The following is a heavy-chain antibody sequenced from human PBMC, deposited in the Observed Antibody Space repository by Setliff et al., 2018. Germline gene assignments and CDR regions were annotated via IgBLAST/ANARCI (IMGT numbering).Heavy chain of an antibody. D-gene: IGHD3-22*01. CDR1: GGSISSGSYY. CDR3: ARGSYFDSSGYSPDYFDY. Sequence: SETLSLTCTVSGGSISSGSYYWGWIRQPPRKGLEWIGSIHYSGSTYYNPSLKSRVTISVDTSKNQFSLKLDSVTAADTAVYYCARGSYFDSSGYSPDYFDYWGQGTLVTVSS. CDR2: IHYSGST. V-gene: IGHV4-39*01. J-gene: IGHJ4*02.